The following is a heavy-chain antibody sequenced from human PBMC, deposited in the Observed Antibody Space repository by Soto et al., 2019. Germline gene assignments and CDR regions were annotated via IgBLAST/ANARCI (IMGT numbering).Heavy chain of an antibody. J-gene: IGHJ1*01. CDR1: GGSISSYY. V-gene: IGHV4-59*01. D-gene: IGHD3-22*01. CDR2: IYYSGST. Sequence: SETLSLTCTVSGGSISSYYWSWIRQPPGKGLERIRYIYYSGSTNYNPSLKSRVTISVDTSKNQFSLKLSSVTAADTAVYYCARDRVESGYPEYFQHWGQGTLVTVSS. CDR3: ARDRVESGYPEYFQH.